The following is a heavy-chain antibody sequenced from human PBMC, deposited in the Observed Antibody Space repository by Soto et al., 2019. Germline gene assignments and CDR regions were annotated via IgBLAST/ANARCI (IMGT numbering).Heavy chain of an antibody. CDR2: IYPGGSDT. V-gene: IGHV5-51*01. J-gene: IGHJ4*02. Sequence: GESLKISCKTSGYNFVRYWIGWVRQMPGKGLEWMGIIYPGGSDTRYSPSFQGQVTISVDKSISTAYLQWSSLEASDTAMYYCASLSLGEQPFDYWGQGTLVTVSS. CDR3: ASLSLGEQPFDY. D-gene: IGHD3-16*01. CDR1: GYNFVRYW.